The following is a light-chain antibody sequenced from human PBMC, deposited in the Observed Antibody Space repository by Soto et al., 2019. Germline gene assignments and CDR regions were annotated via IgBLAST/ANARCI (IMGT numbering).Light chain of an antibody. V-gene: IGKV3-20*01. CDR2: GAS. J-gene: IGKJ1*01. CDR1: QSVSSSY. CDR3: YQYGSTPPT. Sequence: EIVLTQSPGTLSLSPGERATLSCRASQSVSSSYLAWYQQKPGQAPRLLIYGASSRATGIPDRFSGSGSGTDFTLTISRLEPEDFVVFYCYQYGSTPPTVGQGTKVDIK.